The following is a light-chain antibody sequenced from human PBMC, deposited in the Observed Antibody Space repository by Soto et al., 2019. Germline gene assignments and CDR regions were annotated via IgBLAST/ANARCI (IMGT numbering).Light chain of an antibody. CDR3: QQRSNWPSIT. J-gene: IGKJ5*01. CDR2: DAS. Sequence: EIVLTQSPATLSLSPGARATLSCRASQSVSTYLAWYQQKPGQGPRLLIYDASTRATGIPARFSGSGSGTDFTLTISSLEPEDFAVYFCQQRSNWPSITFGQGTRLEIK. CDR1: QSVSTY. V-gene: IGKV3-11*01.